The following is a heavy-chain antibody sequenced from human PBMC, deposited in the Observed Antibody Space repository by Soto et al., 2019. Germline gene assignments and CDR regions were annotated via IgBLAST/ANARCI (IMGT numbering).Heavy chain of an antibody. J-gene: IGHJ4*02. Sequence: SETLSLTCAVSGGSISSGGYSWSRIRQPPGTGLEWIGDINHSGSTYYNPSLKSRVTISVDTSKNQFSLKLTSVTAVDTAVYYCARDKITGLFDYWGQGTLVTVSS. V-gene: IGHV4-30-2*01. D-gene: IGHD2-8*02. CDR1: GGSISSGGYS. CDR3: ARDKITGLFDY. CDR2: INHSGST.